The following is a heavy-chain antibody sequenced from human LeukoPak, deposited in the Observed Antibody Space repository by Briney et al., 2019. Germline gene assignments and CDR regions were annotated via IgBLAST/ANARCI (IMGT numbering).Heavy chain of an antibody. D-gene: IGHD3-16*01. Sequence: GGSLRLSCAASGFIFSGYSMHWVRQTPGKGLERLSTISSSSTYIFYADSVKGRFTISRDSAKNSLYLQMNSLRADDTAVYYCAREGGWGQGTLVTVSS. V-gene: IGHV3-21*01. J-gene: IGHJ4*02. CDR1: GFIFSGYS. CDR3: AREGG. CDR2: ISSSSTYI.